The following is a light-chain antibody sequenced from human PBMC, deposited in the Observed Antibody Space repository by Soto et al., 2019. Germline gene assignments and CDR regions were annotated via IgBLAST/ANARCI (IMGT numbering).Light chain of an antibody. CDR2: EVN. V-gene: IGLV2-8*01. J-gene: IGLJ2*01. CDR1: SSDVGGYNL. Sequence: QSSLTQPPSASGSPGQSVTISCTGTSSDVGGYNLVSWYQQHPGKAPKLMIYEVNKRPSGVPDRFSGSKSGNTASLTVSGLQAEDEGDYHCSSYASGNNLVFGGGTKLTVL. CDR3: SSYASGNNLV.